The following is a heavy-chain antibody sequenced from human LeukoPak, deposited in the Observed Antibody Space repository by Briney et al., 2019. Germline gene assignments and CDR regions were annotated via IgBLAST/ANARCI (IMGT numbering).Heavy chain of an antibody. CDR1: GGSFSGYY. CDR3: APYYYDSSGPYGMDV. CDR2: INHSGST. V-gene: IGHV4-34*01. D-gene: IGHD3-22*01. J-gene: IGHJ6*02. Sequence: PSETLSLTCAVYGGSFSGYYWSWIRQPPGKGLEWIGEINHSGSTNYNPSLKSRVTISVDTSKNQFSLKLSSVTAADTAVYYCAPYYYDSSGPYGMDVWGQGTTVTVS.